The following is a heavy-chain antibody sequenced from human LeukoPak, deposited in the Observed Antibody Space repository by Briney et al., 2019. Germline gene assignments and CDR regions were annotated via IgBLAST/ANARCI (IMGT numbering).Heavy chain of an antibody. V-gene: IGHV4-34*01. CDR2: INHSGST. Sequence: SETLSLTCAVYGGSFSGYYWSWIRQPPGKGLEWIGEINHSGSTNYNPSLKSRVTISVDTSKNQFSLKLSSVTAADTAVYYCARVLVPAAPWYYYYMDVWGKGTTVIVSS. CDR3: ARVLVPAAPWYYYYMDV. CDR1: GGSFSGYY. D-gene: IGHD2-2*01. J-gene: IGHJ6*03.